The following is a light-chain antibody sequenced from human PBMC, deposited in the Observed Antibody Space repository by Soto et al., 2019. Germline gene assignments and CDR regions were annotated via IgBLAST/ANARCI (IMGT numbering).Light chain of an antibody. CDR1: QLFSSN. J-gene: IGKJ5*01. Sequence: EIVMMQSPATLSVSPGESVTLSCRASQLFSSNLAWYQHKPGQAPRLLIYGVSTRDTGVPDRFSGSASGTEFTLTISSLQSEDFEVYYCQQYNNWPRTFGKGTRLEI. CDR2: GVS. CDR3: QQYNNWPRT. V-gene: IGKV3-15*01.